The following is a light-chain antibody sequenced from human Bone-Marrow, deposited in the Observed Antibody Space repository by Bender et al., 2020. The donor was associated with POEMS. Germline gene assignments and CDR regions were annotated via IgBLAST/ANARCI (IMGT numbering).Light chain of an antibody. CDR2: EVS. J-gene: IGLJ3*02. Sequence: QSALTQPAAVSGSPGQSITISCFGTASDVGSYNLVSWYQQHPGKVPKLIIYEVSQRPSGLSSRFSGSKSATTASLTISGLQAEDEADYYCCSYVGGSARVFGGGTKLTVL. CDR1: ASDVGSYNL. CDR3: CSYVGGSARV. V-gene: IGLV2-23*02.